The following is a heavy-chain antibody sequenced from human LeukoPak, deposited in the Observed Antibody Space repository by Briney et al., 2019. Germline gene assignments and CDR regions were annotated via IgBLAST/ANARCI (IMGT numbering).Heavy chain of an antibody. CDR2: ISGSGGST. CDR3: AKDYDILTSLYYFDY. CDR1: GFTFSSYA. J-gene: IGHJ4*02. Sequence: PGGSLRLSCAAYGFTFSSYAMSWVRQAPGKGLEWVSAISGSGGSTYYADSVKGRFTISRDNSKNTLYLQMNSLRAEDTAVYYCAKDYDILTSLYYFDYWGQGTLVTVSS. D-gene: IGHD3-9*01. V-gene: IGHV3-23*01.